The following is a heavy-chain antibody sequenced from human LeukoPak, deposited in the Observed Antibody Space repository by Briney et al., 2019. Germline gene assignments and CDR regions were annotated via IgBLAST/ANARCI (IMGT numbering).Heavy chain of an antibody. CDR2: ISYSSDYI. CDR3: ATDAGSAFDS. V-gene: IGHV3-21*01. Sequence: PGGSLRLSCAASGFTFSSYTMNWVRQAPGKGLEWVSSISYSSDYIYYADSVKGRFTISRDNAKNSLYLQMNSLRAEDTAVYYSATDAGSAFDSWGQGTMVTVSS. CDR1: GFTFSSYT. J-gene: IGHJ3*02. D-gene: IGHD1-14*01.